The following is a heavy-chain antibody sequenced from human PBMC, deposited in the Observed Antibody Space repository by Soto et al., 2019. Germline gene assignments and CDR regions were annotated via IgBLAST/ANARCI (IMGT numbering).Heavy chain of an antibody. CDR1: GFTFSYFA. V-gene: IGHV3-23*01. J-gene: IGHJ4*02. D-gene: IGHD3-22*01. CDR2: ISGSGGST. Sequence: EVQLLESGGGLVQPGGSLRLSCAASGFTFSYFAMGWVRQAPGKGLEWVSAISGSGGSTYYADSVKGRFTISRDNSKNTLYLQMNSLRAEDTAVYYCAKDLQITMIFPVGGQGTLVTVSS. CDR3: AKDLQITMIFPV.